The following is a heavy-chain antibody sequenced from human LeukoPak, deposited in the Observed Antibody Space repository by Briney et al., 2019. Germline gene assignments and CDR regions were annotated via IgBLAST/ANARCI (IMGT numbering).Heavy chain of an antibody. CDR3: AKDTFIGKYCTNGVCSPFDY. CDR1: GFTFSSYA. J-gene: IGHJ4*02. CDR2: ISDTGATT. Sequence: GGSLRLSCAGSGFTFSSYAMSWVRQAPGKGLEWVPAISDTGATTYDADSVKGRFTISRDNSRSTLYLQMNSLRAEDTALYYCAKDTFIGKYCTNGVCSPFDYWGQGTLVTVSS. D-gene: IGHD2-8*01. V-gene: IGHV3-23*01.